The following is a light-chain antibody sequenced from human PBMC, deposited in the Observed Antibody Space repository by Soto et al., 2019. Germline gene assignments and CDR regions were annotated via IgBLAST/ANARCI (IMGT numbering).Light chain of an antibody. J-gene: IGKJ5*01. Sequence: EIVLTQSPVTLSLSPGERATLSCRASQSFSSYLAWYQQKPGQAPRLLIYDASNRATGIPARFSGSGSGTDFTLTIDNLEPEDFAVYYCQQRSNWPPITFGQGTRLEI. CDR1: QSFSSY. V-gene: IGKV3-11*01. CDR3: QQRSNWPPIT. CDR2: DAS.